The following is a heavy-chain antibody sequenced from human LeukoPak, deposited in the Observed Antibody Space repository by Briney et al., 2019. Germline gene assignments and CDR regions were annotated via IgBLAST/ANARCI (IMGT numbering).Heavy chain of an antibody. D-gene: IGHD4-17*01. CDR1: GFSVSNYY. CDR2: IPNDDSVI. V-gene: IGHV3-11*01. J-gene: IGHJ4*02. CDR3: AKRLMGTVTTYFDY. Sequence: GGSLRLSCEASGFSVSNYYMVWVRQPPGKGLECISYIPNDDSVIYYADSVRGRLSVSRDSAKNSLSLQLNSLRAEDTAVYYCAKRLMGTVTTYFDYWGQGTLVTVSS.